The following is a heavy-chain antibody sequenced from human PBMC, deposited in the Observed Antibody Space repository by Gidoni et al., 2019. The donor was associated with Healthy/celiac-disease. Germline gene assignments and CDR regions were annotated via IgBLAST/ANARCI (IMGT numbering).Heavy chain of an antibody. Sequence: QVQLVESGGGVVQPGGSLRPSCAATGFTFSSYGMHWVRQAPGKGLEWVAFIWNDGSNKYYADSVKGRFTISRDNSKNTLYLQMNSLRAEDTAVYYCARDPGVVIPLDAFDIWGQGTMVTVSS. V-gene: IGHV3-33*08. D-gene: IGHD3-3*01. CDR3: ARDPGVVIPLDAFDI. J-gene: IGHJ3*02. CDR1: GFTFSSYG. CDR2: IWNDGSNK.